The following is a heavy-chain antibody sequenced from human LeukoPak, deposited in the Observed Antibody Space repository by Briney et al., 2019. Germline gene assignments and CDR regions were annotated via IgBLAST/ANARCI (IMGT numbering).Heavy chain of an antibody. CDR3: ARAGYYDSSGYYYFGYYMDV. D-gene: IGHD3-22*01. J-gene: IGHJ6*03. CDR2: IIPMFGAA. Sequence: GASVKVSCKASGGTFSSYAISWVRQAPGQGLEWMGGIIPMFGAANYAQKFQGRVTITADKSTSTAYMELSSLRSEDTAVYYCARAGYYDSSGYYYFGYYMDVWGKGTTVTVSS. CDR1: GGTFSSYA. V-gene: IGHV1-69*06.